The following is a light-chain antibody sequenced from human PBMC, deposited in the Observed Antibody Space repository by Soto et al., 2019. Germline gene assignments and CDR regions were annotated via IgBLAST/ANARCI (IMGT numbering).Light chain of an antibody. Sequence: AIQMTQSPSSLSASVGDTVTFTCRASHAIRNDLGWFQQRPGKPPKLLIYGISILKTGVPSRFSGSGSGTDFTLTITGLQPEDVATYYCLHDVLSPYSFGQGTRLEI. CDR1: HAIRND. CDR3: LHDVLSPYS. J-gene: IGKJ2*03. CDR2: GIS. V-gene: IGKV1-6*01.